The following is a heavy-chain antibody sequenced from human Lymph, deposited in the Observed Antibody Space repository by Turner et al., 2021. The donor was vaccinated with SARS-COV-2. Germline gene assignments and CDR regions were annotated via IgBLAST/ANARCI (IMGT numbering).Heavy chain of an antibody. CDR2: IAFDGNNK. Sequence: QVQLVESGGGVVLPGGSLRLSCAGSGFTFSSYAMHWVRQAPGKGLEWLAVIAFDGNNKYYTDSVKGRFTISRDNSENTLYLQLNSLRPEDTAVYYCARGDYYGSGTYPGKTFDYWGQGTLVTVSS. CDR1: GFTFSSYA. CDR3: ARGDYYGSGTYPGKTFDY. J-gene: IGHJ4*02. V-gene: IGHV3-30-3*01. D-gene: IGHD3-10*01.